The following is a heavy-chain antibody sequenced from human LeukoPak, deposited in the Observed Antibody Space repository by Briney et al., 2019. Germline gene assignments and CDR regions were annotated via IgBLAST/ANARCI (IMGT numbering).Heavy chain of an antibody. J-gene: IGHJ4*02. CDR3: ARQTAMGRSGDY. V-gene: IGHV5-51*01. Sequence: MPGXGREWMGIIDPSASESPFPPSFQGQVTISVDKSLTTAYLQWNSLKASDTAMYYCARQTAMGRSGDYWGQGTLVXVS. CDR2: IDPSASES. D-gene: IGHD7-27*01.